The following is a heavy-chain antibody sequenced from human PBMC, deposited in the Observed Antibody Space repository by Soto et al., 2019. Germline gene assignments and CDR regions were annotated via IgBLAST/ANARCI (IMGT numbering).Heavy chain of an antibody. D-gene: IGHD6-13*01. Sequence: SQTISLTCDISGDSVSSNSAAWNWIRQSPSRGLEWLGRTYYRSKWYNDYAVSVRGRITINPDTSKNQFSLQLKSVTPDDTAVYYCARGRAAGRGDLLDPCGQGTQVTVSS. CDR2: TYYRSKWYN. CDR3: ARGRAAGRGDLLDP. CDR1: GDSVSSNSAA. V-gene: IGHV6-1*01. J-gene: IGHJ5*02.